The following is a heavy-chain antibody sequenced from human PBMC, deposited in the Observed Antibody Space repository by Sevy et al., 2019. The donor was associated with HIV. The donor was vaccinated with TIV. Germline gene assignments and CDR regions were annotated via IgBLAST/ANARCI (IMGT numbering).Heavy chain of an antibody. CDR1: EFTFSRSS. Sequence: GGSLKLSFIASEFTFSRSSMNWVRQAPGKGLEWVSSISSSSNYIYYADSMKGRFTISRDNAKNSRYLQMNSLRAEDTAVYYCEGDRREMVKGADDSFHIWGQGTMVTVSS. V-gene: IGHV3-21*01. J-gene: IGHJ3*02. CDR2: ISSSSNYI. CDR3: EGDRREMVKGADDSFHI. D-gene: IGHD3-10*01.